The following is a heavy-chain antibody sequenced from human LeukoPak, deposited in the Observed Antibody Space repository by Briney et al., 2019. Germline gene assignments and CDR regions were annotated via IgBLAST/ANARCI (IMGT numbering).Heavy chain of an antibody. CDR1: GFTFSSYS. Sequence: TGGSLRLSCAASGFTFSSYSMNWVRQAPGKGLEWVSYISSSRSTIYYADSVKGRFTISRDNAKNSLYLQMNSLRAEDTAVYYCASQLAYCGGDGYRDYWGQGTLVTV. CDR2: ISSSRSTI. D-gene: IGHD2-21*02. CDR3: ASQLAYCGGDGYRDY. J-gene: IGHJ4*01. V-gene: IGHV3-48*01.